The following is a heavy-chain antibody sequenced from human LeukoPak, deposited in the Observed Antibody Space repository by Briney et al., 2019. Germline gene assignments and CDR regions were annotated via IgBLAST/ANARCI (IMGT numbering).Heavy chain of an antibody. CDR3: TGGSGWYSPDY. V-gene: IGHV3-73*01. Sequence: GGSLRLSCAASGFTFSDSAMNWVRQASGKGLEWVGHIRGKTNSYATAYAASVRGRFTISRDDSKNTAYLQMNSLKTEDTAVYYCTGGSGWYSPDYWGQGTLVAVSS. CDR2: IRGKTNSYAT. J-gene: IGHJ4*02. D-gene: IGHD6-19*01. CDR1: GFTFSDSA.